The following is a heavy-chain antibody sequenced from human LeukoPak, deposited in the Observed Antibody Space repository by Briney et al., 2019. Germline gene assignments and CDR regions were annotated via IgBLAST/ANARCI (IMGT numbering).Heavy chain of an antibody. V-gene: IGHV4-59*01. Sequence: SETLSLTCTVSGCSISSYYWSWIRQPPGKGLEWIGYIYYRGSTNYNPSLKSRVTISVDTSKNQFSLKLSSVTAADTAVYYCAGAEPVAAAAFDIWGQGTMVTVSS. J-gene: IGHJ3*02. CDR1: GCSISSYY. CDR3: AGAEPVAAAAFDI. CDR2: IYYRGST. D-gene: IGHD6-13*01.